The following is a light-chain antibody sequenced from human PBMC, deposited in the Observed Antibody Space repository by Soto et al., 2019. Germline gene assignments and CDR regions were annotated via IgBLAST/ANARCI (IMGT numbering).Light chain of an antibody. Sequence: DFVMTQSPDSLAVPLGEMATINCKSGHSVLYGPNNKNYLAWYQQKPGQSPKVLIYLASTRESGVPDRFIGSGSGTDFTLTISCLQPEDVAVYFCQQYYSSPLTFGGGTKVEI. V-gene: IGKV4-1*01. CDR2: LAS. CDR3: QQYYSSPLT. J-gene: IGKJ4*01. CDR1: HSVLYGPNNKNY.